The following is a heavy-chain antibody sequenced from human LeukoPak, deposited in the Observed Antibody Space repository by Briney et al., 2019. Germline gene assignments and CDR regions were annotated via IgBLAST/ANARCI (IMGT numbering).Heavy chain of an antibody. Sequence: ASVKVSCKASGYTFTGYYMHWVRQAPGQGLGWMGRINPNSGGTNYAQKFQGRVTMTRDTSISTAYMELSRLRSDDTAVYYCARLDYYYDSSGYFQLFDYWGQGTLVTVSS. D-gene: IGHD3-22*01. CDR2: INPNSGGT. CDR1: GYTFTGYY. V-gene: IGHV1-2*06. CDR3: ARLDYYYDSSGYFQLFDY. J-gene: IGHJ4*02.